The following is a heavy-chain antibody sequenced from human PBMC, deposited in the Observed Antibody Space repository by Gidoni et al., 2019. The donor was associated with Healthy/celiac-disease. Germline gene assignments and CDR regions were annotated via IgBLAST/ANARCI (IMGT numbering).Heavy chain of an antibody. CDR2: INLNSGGT. J-gene: IGHJ4*02. Sequence: QVQLVQSGAEVKTPGASVTVSCKASGYTFTGYYMHWVRQAPGQGLEWMGWINLNSGGTNYAQKFQGWVTMTRDTAISTAYRELSRLRSDDTAVYYCARGYSGYDPLEYWGQGTRVTVSS. V-gene: IGHV1-2*04. CDR1: GYTFTGYY. D-gene: IGHD5-12*01. CDR3: ARGYSGYDPLEY.